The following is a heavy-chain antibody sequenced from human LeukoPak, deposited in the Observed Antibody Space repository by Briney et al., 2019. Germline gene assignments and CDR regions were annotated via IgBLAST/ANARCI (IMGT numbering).Heavy chain of an antibody. Sequence: GASVKVSCKASGYTFTGYYIHWVRQAPGQGLEWMGWISPNRGATNYAQNFQGRVTLTRDTAITTAYMELSGLRSDDTAVYYCASPQVSYGSGAFDIWGQGTMVTVSS. CDR2: ISPNRGAT. V-gene: IGHV1-2*02. CDR3: ASPQVSYGSGAFDI. CDR1: GYTFTGYY. D-gene: IGHD3-10*01. J-gene: IGHJ3*02.